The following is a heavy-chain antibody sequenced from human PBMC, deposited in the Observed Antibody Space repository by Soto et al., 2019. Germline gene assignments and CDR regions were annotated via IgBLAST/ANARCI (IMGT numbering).Heavy chain of an antibody. V-gene: IGHV4-34*01. CDR1: GGSFSGYY. CDR3: AGMVTVTTDYYYYMDV. CDR2: INHSGST. J-gene: IGHJ6*03. D-gene: IGHD4-4*01. Sequence: TSETLSLTCAVYGGSFSGYYWSWIRQPPGKGLEWIGEINHSGSTNYNPSLKSRVTISVDTSKNQFSLKLSSVTAADTAVYYCAGMVTVTTDYYYYMDVWGKGTTVTVS.